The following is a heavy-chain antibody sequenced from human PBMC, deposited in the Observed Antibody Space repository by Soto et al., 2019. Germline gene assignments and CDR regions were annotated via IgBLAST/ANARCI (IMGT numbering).Heavy chain of an antibody. Sequence: SQTLSLTCAISRDSVSSNSVAWNWIRQSPSRGLEWLGRTYYRSKWYNDYAVSVKSRITINPDTSKNQLSLQLNSVTPEDTAVYYCARDSPTIGVAGTRRKYYYGMDVWGQGIMLTVSS. V-gene: IGHV6-1*01. CDR1: RDSVSSNSVA. CDR3: ARDSPTIGVAGTRRKYYYGMDV. J-gene: IGHJ6*02. D-gene: IGHD6-19*01. CDR2: TYYRSKWYN.